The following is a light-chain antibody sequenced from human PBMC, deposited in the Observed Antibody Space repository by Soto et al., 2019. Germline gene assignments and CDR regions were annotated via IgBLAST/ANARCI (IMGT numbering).Light chain of an antibody. CDR1: QGISSR. CDR3: QKNNGPPNP. V-gene: IGKV1-27*01. CDR2: AAS. Sequence: DIQMTQSPSSLSASVGDRVTITCRASQGISSRLAWFQQRPGNLPKLLIYAASTLQSGVPSRFSGSGSGTEFTLPTSSLQPKEVPLYSCQKNNGPPNPFGQGTKRKIK. J-gene: IGKJ2*01.